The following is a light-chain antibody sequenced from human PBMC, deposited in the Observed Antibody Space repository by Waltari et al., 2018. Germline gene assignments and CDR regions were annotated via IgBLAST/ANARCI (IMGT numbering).Light chain of an antibody. CDR1: SSKQRAADD. Sequence: QSVLTQPPSVYGATGQRVTNTRTGRSSKQRAADDAKWYQHLPAPAPKLLIYGNNNRPSGVPDRFSGSKSGISASLVITGLQAEDEADYYCQSYDGSLSASAIFGGGTKVTVL. J-gene: IGLJ2*01. CDR3: QSYDGSLSASAI. CDR2: GNN. V-gene: IGLV1-40*01.